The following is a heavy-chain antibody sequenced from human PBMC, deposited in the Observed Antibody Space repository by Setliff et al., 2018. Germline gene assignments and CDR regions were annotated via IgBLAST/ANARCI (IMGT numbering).Heavy chain of an antibody. V-gene: IGHV3-23*01. CDR3: ANDVRGGVYEI. CDR1: GFTFSSYA. Sequence: GGSLRLSCAASGFTFSSYAMTWVRQAPGRGLEWVSAISGSGDATYYADSVKGRFTISRDNSKNTLYLQMNSLRVEDTAVYYCANDVRGGVYEIWGQGTMVTVSS. J-gene: IGHJ3*02. D-gene: IGHD3-16*01. CDR2: ISGSGDAT.